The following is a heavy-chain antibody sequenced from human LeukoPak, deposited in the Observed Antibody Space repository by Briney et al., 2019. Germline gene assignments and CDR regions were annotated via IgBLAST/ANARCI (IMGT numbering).Heavy chain of an antibody. V-gene: IGHV4-39*01. CDR1: GGSISSSSYY. CDR2: IYYSGTT. Sequence: SETLSLTCTVSGGSISSSSYYWGWIRQPPGKGLEWIGSIYYSGTTYYNPSLKRRVTISVDTSKNQFSLKLRSVTAADTAVYYCARWYYYDRSGYPPSYFDNWGQGTLVTVSS. CDR3: ARWYYYDRSGYPPSYFDN. D-gene: IGHD3-22*01. J-gene: IGHJ4*02.